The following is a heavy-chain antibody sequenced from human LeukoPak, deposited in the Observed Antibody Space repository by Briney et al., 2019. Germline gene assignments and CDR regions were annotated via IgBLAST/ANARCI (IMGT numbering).Heavy chain of an antibody. CDR3: ARGGSGIDY. V-gene: IGHV3-74*01. CDR2: ISSDGSTT. D-gene: IGHD2-15*01. Sequence: GGSLRLSCAASGFTFSSYWMHWVRHLPGKGLAWVSRISSDGSTTNYAASVKGRFTISRDNAKNTLYLQMNSLRADDTAVYYCARGGSGIDYWGQGTLVIVSS. J-gene: IGHJ4*02. CDR1: GFTFSSYW.